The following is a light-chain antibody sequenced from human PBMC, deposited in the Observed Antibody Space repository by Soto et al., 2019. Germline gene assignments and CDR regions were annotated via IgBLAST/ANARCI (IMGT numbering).Light chain of an antibody. Sequence: EIVLTQSPATLSLSPGERATLSCRASQSLGSSQLAWYQQKPGQAPKVLIYGASSRAPGIPDRFSGCGSGTDFTLTISRLEPEDFAVYYCQQYGDWRTFGQGTKVEIK. V-gene: IGKV3-20*01. J-gene: IGKJ1*01. CDR2: GAS. CDR3: QQYGDWRT. CDR1: QSLGSSQ.